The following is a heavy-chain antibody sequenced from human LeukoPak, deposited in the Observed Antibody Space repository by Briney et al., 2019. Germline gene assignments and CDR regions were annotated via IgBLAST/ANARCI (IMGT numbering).Heavy chain of an antibody. V-gene: IGHV1-18*01. Sequence: ASVKVSCKASGYTFTSNGISWVRQAPGQGLEWMGWMSAYNGDTSYAQKFQGRVIMTTDTSTSTAYMEMRGLRSDDTAVYYCARAHELELYYYGMDVWGQGTTVTVSS. CDR1: GYTFTSNG. CDR2: MSAYNGDT. D-gene: IGHD1-7*01. CDR3: ARAHELELYYYGMDV. J-gene: IGHJ6*02.